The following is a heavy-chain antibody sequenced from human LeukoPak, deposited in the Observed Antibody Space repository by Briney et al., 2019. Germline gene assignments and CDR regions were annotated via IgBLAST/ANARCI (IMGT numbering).Heavy chain of an antibody. V-gene: IGHV3-30-3*02. Sequence: GGSLRLSCAASGFTFSSYAMHWVRQAPGKGLEWVAVISYDGSNKYYADSVKGRFTISRDNSKNTLYLQMNSLRAEDTAVYYCAKRGGCSGGSCYNWFDPWGQGTLVTVSS. CDR3: AKRGGCSGGSCYNWFDP. CDR1: GFTFSSYA. CDR2: ISYDGSNK. J-gene: IGHJ5*02. D-gene: IGHD2-15*01.